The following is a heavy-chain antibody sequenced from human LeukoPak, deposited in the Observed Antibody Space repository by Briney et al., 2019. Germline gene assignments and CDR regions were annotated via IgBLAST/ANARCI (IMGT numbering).Heavy chain of an antibody. CDR3: ATDTGYYGMDV. V-gene: IGHV1-24*01. Sequence: GASVKVSCKVSGYTLTELSMHWVRQAPGKGLEWMGGFDPEDGETIYAQKFQGRVTMIEDTSTDTAYMELSSLRSEDTAVYYCATDTGYYGMDVWGQGTTVTVSS. CDR2: FDPEDGET. D-gene: IGHD2-8*02. J-gene: IGHJ6*02. CDR1: GYTLTELS.